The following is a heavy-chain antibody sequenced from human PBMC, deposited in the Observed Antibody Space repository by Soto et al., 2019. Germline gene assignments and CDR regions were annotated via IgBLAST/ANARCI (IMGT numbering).Heavy chain of an antibody. CDR2: IWYDGSNK. V-gene: IGHV3-33*01. J-gene: IGHJ5*02. Sequence: LRLSCAASGFTFSSYGMHWVRQAPGKGLEWVAVIWYDGSNKYYADSVKGRFTISRDNSKNTLYLQMNSLRAEDTAVYYCARERDTTGTTGRWFDPWGQGTLVTVSS. CDR3: ARERDTTGTTGRWFDP. CDR1: GFTFSSYG. D-gene: IGHD1-1*01.